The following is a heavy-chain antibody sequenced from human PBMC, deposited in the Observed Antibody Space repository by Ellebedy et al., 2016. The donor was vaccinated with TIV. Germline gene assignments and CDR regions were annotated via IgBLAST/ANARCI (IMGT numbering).Heavy chain of an antibody. D-gene: IGHD3-3*01. Sequence: MPSETLSLTCAVPGGSISITNWWSWVRQAPGKGLEWIGEINHSGSTNYNPSLKSRVTISVDTSKNQFSLKLSSVTAADTAVYYCARGRRFFYYYGMDVWGQGTTVTVSS. V-gene: IGHV4-4*02. CDR3: ARGRRFFYYYGMDV. J-gene: IGHJ6*02. CDR1: GGSISITNW. CDR2: INHSGST.